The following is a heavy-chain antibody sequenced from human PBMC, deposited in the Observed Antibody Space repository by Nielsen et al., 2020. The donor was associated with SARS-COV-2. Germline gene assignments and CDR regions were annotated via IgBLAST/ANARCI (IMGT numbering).Heavy chain of an antibody. CDR2: MSYGATNR. V-gene: IGHV3-30-3*01. CDR1: GFTFSGYG. D-gene: IGHD3-10*01. CDR3: ARNGGSGTNAMDV. J-gene: IGHJ6*02. Sequence: GGSLRLSCAASGFTFSGYGMHWVRQAPGKGLEWVALMSYGATNRYYADSVKGRFTISRDNSKKILYLQMNSLRAEDTAVYYCARNGGSGTNAMDVWGQGTTVTVSS.